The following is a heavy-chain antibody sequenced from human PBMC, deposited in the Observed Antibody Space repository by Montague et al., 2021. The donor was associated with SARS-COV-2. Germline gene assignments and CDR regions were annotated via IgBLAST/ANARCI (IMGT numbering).Heavy chain of an antibody. CDR1: GFTFNTYY. J-gene: IGHJ4*02. V-gene: IGHV3-74*01. Sequence: SLRLSCAASGFTFNTYYIHWVRQAPGKGLVWVSRINSDGSSTTYADSVKGRFTITRDNAKNTVYLQMNSLRAEDTAVYYCARDRERWLLQYYFDYWGQGTLVTVSS. CDR3: ARDRERWLLQYYFDY. D-gene: IGHD6-19*01. CDR2: INSDGSST.